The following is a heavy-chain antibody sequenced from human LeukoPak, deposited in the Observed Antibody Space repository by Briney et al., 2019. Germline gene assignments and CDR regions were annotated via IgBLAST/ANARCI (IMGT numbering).Heavy chain of an antibody. J-gene: IGHJ4*02. CDR3: ARLDYDFWSGYPSPPH. CDR1: GGSASSHY. Sequence: SETLSLTCTVSGGSASSHYWSWIRQPPGKGLQWIGYISDSGSTNYNPSLKSRVTISVDTSKNQFSLKLSSVTAADTAVYYCARLDYDFWSGYPSPPHWGQGTLVTVSS. V-gene: IGHV4-59*02. CDR2: ISDSGST. D-gene: IGHD3-3*01.